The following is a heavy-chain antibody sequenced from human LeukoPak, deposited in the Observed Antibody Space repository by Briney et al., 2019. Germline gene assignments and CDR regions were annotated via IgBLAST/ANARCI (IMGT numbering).Heavy chain of an antibody. D-gene: IGHD1-14*01. V-gene: IGHV4-39*01. J-gene: IGHJ4*02. CDR1: GDSINSGRNY. Sequence: SETLSLTCIVSGDSINSGRNYWGWIRQSTGKGLEWIASVYFSGSSQYNPSLMGRAFISVDSSKNQVSLRLDSVTAADSAVYHCARRLSGTTTAHYFDFWGQGTLVTVSS. CDR2: VYFSGSS. CDR3: ARRLSGTTTAHYFDF.